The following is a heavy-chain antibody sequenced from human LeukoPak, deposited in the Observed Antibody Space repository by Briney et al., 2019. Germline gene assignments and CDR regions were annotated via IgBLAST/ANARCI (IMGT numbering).Heavy chain of an antibody. Sequence: GRSLRLSCAASGFTFDDYAMHWVRQAPGKGLEWVSGISWDSGSIGYADSVKGRFTISRDNAKNSLYLQMNSLRAEDTALYYCAKGLMTTVTSNDFDYWGQGTLVTVSS. J-gene: IGHJ4*02. V-gene: IGHV3-9*01. D-gene: IGHD4-17*01. CDR1: GFTFDDYA. CDR3: AKGLMTTVTSNDFDY. CDR2: ISWDSGSI.